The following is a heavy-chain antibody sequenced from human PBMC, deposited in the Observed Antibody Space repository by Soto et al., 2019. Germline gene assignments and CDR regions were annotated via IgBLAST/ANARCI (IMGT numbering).Heavy chain of an antibody. V-gene: IGHV3-23*01. D-gene: IGHD2-15*01. J-gene: IGHJ4*02. Sequence: EVQLLESGGGLVQPGGSLRLSCAASGFTFSSYAMSWVRQAPGKGLEWVSAISGSGGSTYYADSVKGRFTISRDNSKNTLYLQMNSLRAEDTAVDYCAKDDYDWSGGSCYSDFDYWGQGTLVTVSS. CDR1: GFTFSSYA. CDR2: ISGSGGST. CDR3: AKDDYDWSGGSCYSDFDY.